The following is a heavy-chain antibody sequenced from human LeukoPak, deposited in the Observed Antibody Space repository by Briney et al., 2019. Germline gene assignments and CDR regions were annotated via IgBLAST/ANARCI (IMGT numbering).Heavy chain of an antibody. V-gene: IGHV5-51*01. Sequence: ARESLDISCKCSGYIFPDYWIAWVRQMPGKGLECMGSIYPGDSHTRYSPSFQGQVTFSADKSISTSYLQWSSLRASDTAIYFCARQCCRGASPGFDPWGQGTLVTVSS. CDR3: ARQCCRGASPGFDP. CDR1: GYIFPDYW. D-gene: IGHD3-10*01. CDR2: IYPGDSHT. J-gene: IGHJ5*02.